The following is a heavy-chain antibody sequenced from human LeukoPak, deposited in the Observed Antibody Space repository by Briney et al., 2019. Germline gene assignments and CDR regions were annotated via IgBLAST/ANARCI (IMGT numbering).Heavy chain of an antibody. J-gene: IGHJ5*01. CDR1: GYTFTGYY. D-gene: IGHD2-15*01. Sequence: GASVKVSCKAFGYTFTGYYLHWVRQAPGQGLEWMGWINTNSGGTNYAQKFQGRVTMTRDTSISTAYMEVRSLRSDDSAVYYCARDQGYCSGATCFFWFESWGQGTLVTVSS. CDR2: INTNSGGT. CDR3: ARDQGYCSGATCFFWFES. V-gene: IGHV1-2*02.